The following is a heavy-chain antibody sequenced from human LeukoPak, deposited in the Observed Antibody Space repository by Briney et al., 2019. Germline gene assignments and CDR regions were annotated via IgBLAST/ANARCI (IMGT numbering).Heavy chain of an antibody. Sequence: GGSLRLSCAASGITFSSYAMSWVRQAPGKGLEWVSAISASGGSTYYADSVKGRFTISRDNSKNTLYLQMNSLRAEDTAVYYCARDIQYDSSGYYPDYWGQGTLVTVSS. CDR3: ARDIQYDSSGYYPDY. J-gene: IGHJ4*02. D-gene: IGHD3-22*01. CDR1: GITFSSYA. V-gene: IGHV3-23*01. CDR2: ISASGGST.